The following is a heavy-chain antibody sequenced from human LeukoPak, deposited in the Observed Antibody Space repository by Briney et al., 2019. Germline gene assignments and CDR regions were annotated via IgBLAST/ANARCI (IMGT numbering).Heavy chain of an antibody. CDR2: ISSSSSTI. V-gene: IGHV3-48*01. CDR1: GFTFSTYS. D-gene: IGHD1-26*01. CDR3: ARVYSGYGMDV. J-gene: IGHJ6*02. Sequence: PGGSLRLSCAASGFTFSTYSMNWVRQAPGKGLEWVSYISSSSSTIYYADSVKGRFTISRDNAKNSLYLQMNSLRAEDTAVYYCARVYSGYGMDVWGQGTTVTVSS.